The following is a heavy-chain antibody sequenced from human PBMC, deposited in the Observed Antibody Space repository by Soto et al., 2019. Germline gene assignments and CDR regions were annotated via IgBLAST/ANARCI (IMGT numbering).Heavy chain of an antibody. Sequence: GASVKVSCKASGDTFSSYAISWVRQAPGKGLEWMGKIIPTFGRTNYAQKFQGRLTISADDSTSTAYMDLRSLTSDDTAVYYCARDRVAGIWGDAFDIWGQGTMVTVSS. CDR2: IIPTFGRT. CDR1: GDTFSSYA. J-gene: IGHJ3*02. V-gene: IGHV1-69*13. CDR3: ARDRVAGIWGDAFDI. D-gene: IGHD3-16*01.